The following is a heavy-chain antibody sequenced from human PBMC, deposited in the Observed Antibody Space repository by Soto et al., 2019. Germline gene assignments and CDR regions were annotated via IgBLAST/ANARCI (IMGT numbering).Heavy chain of an antibody. CDR2: ITWNSGRI. D-gene: IGHD1-26*01. V-gene: IGHV3-9*01. CDR3: ARVLSGTYHDY. Sequence: EVHLVQSGGGLVQPGKSLRLSCAGSGFTFEDHAMHWVRQPPGKGLEWVAGITWNSGRIRYADAVKGRFTISRDNSKSSLYLQMDSLRVEDTAFYYCARVLSGTYHDYWGQGTLVTVSS. CDR1: GFTFEDHA. J-gene: IGHJ4*02.